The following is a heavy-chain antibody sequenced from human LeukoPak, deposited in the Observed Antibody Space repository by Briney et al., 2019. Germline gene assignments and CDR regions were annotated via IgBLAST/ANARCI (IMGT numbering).Heavy chain of an antibody. CDR3: TKLARAPRDFDY. V-gene: IGHV3-23*01. CDR2: IFPSGGEI. CDR1: GFTFSTFA. Sequence: WGSLRLSCAASGFTFSTFAMIWVRQPPGKGLEWVSSIFPSGGEIHYADSVRGRFTISRDNSKSTLSLQMNSLKIEDTAVYYCTKLARAPRDFDYWGQGTLVTVSS. D-gene: IGHD3-10*01. J-gene: IGHJ4*01.